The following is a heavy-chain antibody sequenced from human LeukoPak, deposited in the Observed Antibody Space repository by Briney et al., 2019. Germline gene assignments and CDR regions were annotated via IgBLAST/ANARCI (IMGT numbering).Heavy chain of an antibody. J-gene: IGHJ4*02. CDR1: GGSISSSSYY. D-gene: IGHD3-22*01. CDR2: IYYSGST. Sequence: PSETLSLTCTVSGGSISSSSYYWGWIRQPPGKGLEWIGSIYYSGSTYYNPSLKSRVTISVDRSKNQLSLKLSSVTAADTAVYYCARGFYDSSGYYYPPLFDYWGQGTLVTVSS. V-gene: IGHV4-39*07. CDR3: ARGFYDSSGYYYPPLFDY.